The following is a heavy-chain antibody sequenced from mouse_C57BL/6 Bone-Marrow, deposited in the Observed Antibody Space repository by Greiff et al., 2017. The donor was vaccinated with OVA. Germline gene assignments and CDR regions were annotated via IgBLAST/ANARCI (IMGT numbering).Heavy chain of an antibody. CDR3: ARRGYDYDVDYFDY. CDR1: DSEVFPIAY. J-gene: IGHJ2*01. V-gene: IGHV15-2*01. Sequence: QVTLKVSGSELRSPGSSVKLSCKDFDSEVFPIAYMSWVRQKPGHGFEWIGGILPSIGRTIYGEKFEDKATLDADTLSNTAYLELNSLTSEDSAIYYCARRGYDYDVDYFDYWGQGTTLTVSS. CDR2: ILPSIGRT. D-gene: IGHD2-4*01.